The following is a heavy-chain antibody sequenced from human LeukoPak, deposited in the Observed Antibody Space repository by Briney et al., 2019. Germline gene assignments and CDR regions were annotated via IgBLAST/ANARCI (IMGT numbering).Heavy chain of an antibody. CDR2: IWYDGSKK. D-gene: IGHD3-10*01. CDR3: ARMQEGGEFDY. J-gene: IGHJ4*02. V-gene: IGHV3-33*01. CDR1: GLTFSKNG. Sequence: GGSLRLSCEVSGLTFSKNGMHWVRQAPGKGLEWVAVIWYDGSKKFYADSVKGRFTISRDNSKHTLYLQMNSLRVEDSAVYYCARMQEGGEFDYWGQGTLVTVSS.